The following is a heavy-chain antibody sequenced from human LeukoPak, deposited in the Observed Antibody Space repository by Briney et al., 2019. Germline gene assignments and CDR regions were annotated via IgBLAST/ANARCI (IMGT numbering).Heavy chain of an antibody. J-gene: IGHJ5*02. CDR1: GFTFDDYA. Sequence: GGSLRLSCAASGFTFDDYAMHWVRQAPGKGLEWVSGISWNSGSIGYADSVKGRFTISRDNAKNSLYLQMNSLRAEDTALYYRAKDMGFSSSSGWFDPWGQGTLVTVSS. V-gene: IGHV3-9*01. CDR3: AKDMGFSSSSGWFDP. CDR2: ISWNSGSI. D-gene: IGHD6-6*01.